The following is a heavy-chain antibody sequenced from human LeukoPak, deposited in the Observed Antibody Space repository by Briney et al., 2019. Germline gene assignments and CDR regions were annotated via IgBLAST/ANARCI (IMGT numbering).Heavy chain of an antibody. J-gene: IGHJ3*02. Sequence: PSETLSLTCAVYGGSFSGYYWSWIRQPPGKGLEWIGEINHSGSTNYNPSLKSRVTISVDTSKNQFSLKLSSVTAADTAVYYCAGGSDIVVVPASMGGDAFDIWGQGTMVTVSS. CDR1: GGSFSGYY. D-gene: IGHD2-2*01. CDR2: INHSGST. V-gene: IGHV4-34*01. CDR3: AGGSDIVVVPASMGGDAFDI.